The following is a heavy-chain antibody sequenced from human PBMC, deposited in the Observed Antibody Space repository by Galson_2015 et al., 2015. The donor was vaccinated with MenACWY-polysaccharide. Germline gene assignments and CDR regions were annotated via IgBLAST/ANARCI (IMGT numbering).Heavy chain of an antibody. CDR1: GGSISSRHYY. V-gene: IGHV4-39*01. Sequence: SETLSLTCSVSGGSISSRHYYWGWFRQPPGKGLEWIGSIFHTGDTYSDPSFKSRVTMSVDTSKNVFSLNLTPVSAADTAVYYCAGHPNRVVLVARPYWGQRPLVTVSS. D-gene: IGHD6-6*01. CDR2: IFHTGDT. J-gene: IGHJ4*02. CDR3: AGHPNRVVLVARPY.